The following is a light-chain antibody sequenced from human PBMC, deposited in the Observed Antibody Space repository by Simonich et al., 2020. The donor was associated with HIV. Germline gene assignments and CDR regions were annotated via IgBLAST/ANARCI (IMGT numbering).Light chain of an antibody. J-gene: IGKJ3*01. CDR1: QSVSSN. Sequence: EIVMTQSPATLSVSPGARDTLPCRASQSVSSNLAWYQPKPGQAPRPLIAGASTRATGIPARFSGSGSGTEFTRTVSSLEPEDFAVYYCQQRNNWPLFTFGPGTKVDIK. CDR3: QQRNNWPLFT. V-gene: IGKV3-15*01. CDR2: GAS.